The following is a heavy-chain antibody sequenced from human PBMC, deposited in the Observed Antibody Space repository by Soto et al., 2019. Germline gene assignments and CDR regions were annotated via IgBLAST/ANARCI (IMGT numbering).Heavy chain of an antibody. CDR1: GFTFTSSA. D-gene: IGHD5-12*01. V-gene: IGHV1-58*01. CDR2: IVVGSGNT. J-gene: IGHJ6*02. CDR3: AADRGNIVATIDYYYGMDV. Sequence: ASVKVSCKASGFTFTSSAVQWVRQARGQRLEWIGWIVVGSGNTNYAQKFQERVTITRDMSTSTAYMELSSLRSEDTAVYYCAADRGNIVATIDYYYGMDVWGQGTTVTVSS.